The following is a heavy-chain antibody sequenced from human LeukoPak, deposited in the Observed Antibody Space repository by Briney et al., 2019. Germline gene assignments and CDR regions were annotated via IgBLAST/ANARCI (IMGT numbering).Heavy chain of an antibody. D-gene: IGHD4-17*01. J-gene: IGHJ4*02. CDR3: ARDLDGDSPPGN. CDR1: GFTFSSYA. Sequence: PGGSLRLSCAASGFTFSSYAMHWVRQAPGKGLEWVAVISYDGSNKYYADSVKGRFTISRDNSKNTLYLQMNSLRAEDTAVYYCARDLDGDSPPGNWRQETLVTVSS. V-gene: IGHV3-30*04. CDR2: ISYDGSNK.